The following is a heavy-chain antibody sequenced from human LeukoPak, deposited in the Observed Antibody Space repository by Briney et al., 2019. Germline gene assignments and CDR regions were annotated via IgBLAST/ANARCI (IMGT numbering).Heavy chain of an antibody. CDR2: IYYSGST. J-gene: IGHJ4*02. V-gene: IGHV4-59*08. CDR1: GGSISSYY. Sequence: PSETLSLTCTVSGGSISSYYWSWIRQPPGKGLEWIGYIYYSGSTNYNPSLKSRVTISVDTSKNQFSLKLSPVTAADTAVYYCARHQHCSGGSCYSGGEGYWGQGTLVTVSS. D-gene: IGHD2-15*01. CDR3: ARHQHCSGGSCYSGGEGY.